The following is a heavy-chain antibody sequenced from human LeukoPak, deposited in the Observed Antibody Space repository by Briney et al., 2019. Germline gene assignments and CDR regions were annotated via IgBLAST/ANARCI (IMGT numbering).Heavy chain of an antibody. CDR2: ISLSGLT. CDR1: GGSITSTNW. Sequence: SETLALTCGGSGGSITSTNWWRWVRQPPGQGLEWIGEISLSGLTHYNPSPKSRVTMALDKSKNHLSLNLTSVTAADTAVYYCSRENGAFSPFGYWGQGTLVTVPS. J-gene: IGHJ4*02. D-gene: IGHD2-8*01. V-gene: IGHV4-4*02. CDR3: SRENGAFSPFGY.